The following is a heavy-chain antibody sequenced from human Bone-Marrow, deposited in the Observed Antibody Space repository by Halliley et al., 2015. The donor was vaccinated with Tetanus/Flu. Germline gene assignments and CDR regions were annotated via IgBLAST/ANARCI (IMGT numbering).Heavy chain of an antibody. V-gene: IGHV5-51*01. CDR2: IYPGDFDT. CDR1: GFSFTNYW. CDR3: AKQGEVGSNYGLDV. Sequence: QLVQSGSVLKKPEESLRISCKVSGFSFTNYWISWVRQVPGKGLEWMGVIYPGDFDTRYSESFQGRITISADRSISTTYLQWGSLRPSDTAIYFCAKQGEVGSNYGLDVWGQGTTVTVSS. D-gene: IGHD1-26*01. J-gene: IGHJ6*02.